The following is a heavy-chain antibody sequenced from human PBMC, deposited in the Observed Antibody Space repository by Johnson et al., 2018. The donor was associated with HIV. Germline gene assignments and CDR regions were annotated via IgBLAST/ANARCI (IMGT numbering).Heavy chain of an antibody. CDR1: GFTFSSYA. D-gene: IGHD3-3*01. J-gene: IGHJ3*02. CDR2: ISYDGSNK. Sequence: QVQLVESGGGLAQPGGSLRLSCAASGFTFSSYAMHWVRQAPGKGLEWVAVISYDGSNKYYADSVKGRFTISRDNSKNTLYLQMNSLRAGDTAVYYCARGISQPYYNFWSGYHYPDAFDIWGQGTMVTVSS. CDR3: ARGISQPYYNFWSGYHYPDAFDI. V-gene: IGHV3-30*14.